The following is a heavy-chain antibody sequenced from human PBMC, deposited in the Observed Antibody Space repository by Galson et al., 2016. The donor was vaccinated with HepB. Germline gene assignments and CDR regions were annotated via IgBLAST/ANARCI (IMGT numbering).Heavy chain of an antibody. V-gene: IGHV4-4*02. CDR2: ISHSGSA. Sequence: LSLTCAVSGWSISSNWWSWVRQPPGKGLEWIGEISHSGSANYNPSLKSRVTISVDNSKNQFSLKVSSVTAADTAVYYCARCGTYYLDCWGQGTLVTVSS. D-gene: IGHD1-26*01. CDR1: GWSISSNW. CDR3: ARCGTYYLDC. J-gene: IGHJ4*02.